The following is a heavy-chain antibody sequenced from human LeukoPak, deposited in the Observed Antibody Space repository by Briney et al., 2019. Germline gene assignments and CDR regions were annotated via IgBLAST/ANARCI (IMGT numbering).Heavy chain of an antibody. Sequence: ASVKVSCKASGGTFSSYAISWVRQAPGQGLEWMGRIIPILGIANYAQKFQGRVTITADKSTSTAYMELSSLRSEDTAVYYCARDYSISSALEDYYGMDVWGQGTTVTVSS. CDR3: ARDYSISSALEDYYGMDV. D-gene: IGHD6-6*01. CDR2: IIPILGIA. V-gene: IGHV1-69*04. J-gene: IGHJ6*02. CDR1: GGTFSSYA.